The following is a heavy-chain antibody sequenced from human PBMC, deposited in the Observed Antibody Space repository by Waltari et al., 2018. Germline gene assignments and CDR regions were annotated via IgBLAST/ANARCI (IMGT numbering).Heavy chain of an antibody. CDR1: GYSISSASY. J-gene: IGHJ4*02. CDR2: IYRSGSS. CDR3: ARDRGYASGRGIDY. V-gene: IGHV4-38-2*02. D-gene: IGHD3-10*01. Sequence: QVQLQESGPGLVKPSETLSLTSTVAGYSISSASYWGWIRQPPGKGLEWIGSIYRSGSSYYNPSLKSPVTISVDTSKNQFSLKLSSVTAADTAVYYCARDRGYASGRGIDYWGQGTLVTVSS.